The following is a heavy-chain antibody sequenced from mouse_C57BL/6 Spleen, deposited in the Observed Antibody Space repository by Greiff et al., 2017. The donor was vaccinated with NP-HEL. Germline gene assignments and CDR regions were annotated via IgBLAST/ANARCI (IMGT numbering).Heavy chain of an antibody. CDR3: ARSRFLDYYGSSFWYFDV. Sequence: EVQLQQSGPELVKPGASVKISCKASGYSFTDYNMNWVKQSNGKSLEWIGVINPNYGTTSYNQKFKGKATLTVDQSSSTAYMQLNSLTSEDSAVYYCARSRFLDYYGSSFWYFDVWGTGTTVTVSS. D-gene: IGHD1-1*01. J-gene: IGHJ1*03. CDR2: INPNYGTT. CDR1: GYSFTDYN. V-gene: IGHV1-39*01.